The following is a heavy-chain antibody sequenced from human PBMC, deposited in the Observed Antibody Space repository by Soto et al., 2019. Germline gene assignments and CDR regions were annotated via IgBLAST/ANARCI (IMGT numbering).Heavy chain of an antibody. V-gene: IGHV3-30*18. CDR2: ISYDGSNK. J-gene: IGHJ5*02. CDR1: GFTFSSYG. Sequence: GGSLRLSCAASGFTFSSYGMHWVRQAPGKGLEWVAVISYDGSNKYYADSVKGRFTISRDNSKNTLYLQMNSLRAEDTAVYYCAKHSSGWYSSDNWFDPWGQGTLVTVS. CDR3: AKHSSGWYSSDNWFDP. D-gene: IGHD6-19*01.